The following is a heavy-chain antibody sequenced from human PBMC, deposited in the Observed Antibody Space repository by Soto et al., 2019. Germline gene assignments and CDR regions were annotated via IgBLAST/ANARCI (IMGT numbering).Heavy chain of an antibody. J-gene: IGHJ6*02. CDR2: IYYSGST. CDR3: AASCVACGGFTNYGMAV. CDR1: GGSISSGGYY. V-gene: IGHV4-31*03. D-gene: IGHD2-15*01. Sequence: QVQLQESGPGLVKPSQTLSLTCTVSGGSISSGGYYWSWIRQHPGKGLEWIGYIYYSGSTYYNPSLKSRVTISVDTSKNRSSLKLGSGTAADPAVYYCAASCVACGGFTNYGMAVWGQGTTATVSS.